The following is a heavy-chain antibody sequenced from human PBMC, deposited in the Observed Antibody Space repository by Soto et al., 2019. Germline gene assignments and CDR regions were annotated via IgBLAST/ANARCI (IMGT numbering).Heavy chain of an antibody. D-gene: IGHD3-3*01. Sequence: QIILKESGPTLVKPTQTLTLTCTFSGFSLSTSAVGVGWIRQPPGKAPGWLALIYWDDDKRSRPSLKNRLSITKDTSKNQVVLTMTNMDPVDTAPYYCAHMAGSKYDFWADGYYFEYWGQGTLVSVSS. CDR2: IYWDDDK. V-gene: IGHV2-5*02. CDR3: AHMAGSKYDFWADGYYFEY. CDR1: GFSLSTSAVG. J-gene: IGHJ4*02.